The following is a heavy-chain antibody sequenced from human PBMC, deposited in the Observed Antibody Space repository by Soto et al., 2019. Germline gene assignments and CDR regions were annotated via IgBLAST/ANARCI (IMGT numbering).Heavy chain of an antibody. CDR1: GASVSSSSNY. CDR3: ARAITYYDYVWGSYRLSWFDP. V-gene: IGHV4-39*02. Sequence: SETLSLTCTVSGASVSSSSNYWGWIRQPPGKGLEWIGSIHYSGTTYYNPSLKSRVTISVDTSKNHLSLKLSSVIAADTAVYYCARAITYYDYVWGSYRLSWFDPWGQGTLVTVS. D-gene: IGHD3-16*02. CDR2: IHYSGTT. J-gene: IGHJ5*02.